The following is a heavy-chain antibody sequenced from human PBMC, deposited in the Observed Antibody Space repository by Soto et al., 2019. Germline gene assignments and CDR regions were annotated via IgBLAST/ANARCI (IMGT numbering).Heavy chain of an antibody. D-gene: IGHD3-16*01. CDR2: MNPNSGNT. J-gene: IGHJ4*02. V-gene: IGHV1-8*01. CDR3: ARGLGRPLGRAGLGRVYYFHY. Sequence: QVQLVQSGAEVKKPGASVKVSCKASGYTFTSYDINWVRQATGQGLEWMGWMNPNSGNTGYAQKFQGRVTMTRNTSKSTANRELGSLGSGDTAVYYCARGLGRPLGRAGLGRVYYFHYWGQGTLVTVSS. CDR1: GYTFTSYD.